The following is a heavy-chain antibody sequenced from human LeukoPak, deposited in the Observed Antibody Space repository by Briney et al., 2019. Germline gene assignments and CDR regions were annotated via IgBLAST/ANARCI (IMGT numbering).Heavy chain of an antibody. J-gene: IGHJ6*03. V-gene: IGHV4-38-2*01. CDR1: GYSISNSYY. D-gene: IGHD5-24*01. CDR2: IFQSGST. CDR3: ARHGSAGHYYYYMDV. Sequence: KASETLSLTCAVSGYSISNSYYWGWIRQPPGKGLEWIGNIFQSGSTFYNPSLKSRVTISVDTSKNQFTLKLSPVTAADTAVYYCARHGSAGHYYYYMDVWGKGTTVTVSS.